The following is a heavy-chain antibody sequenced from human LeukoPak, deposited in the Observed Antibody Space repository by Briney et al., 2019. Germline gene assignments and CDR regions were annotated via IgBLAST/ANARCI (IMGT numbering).Heavy chain of an antibody. CDR3: ARDSRSHVDY. CDR2: IYYSGST. J-gene: IGHJ4*02. V-gene: IGHV4-39*02. Sequence: PSETLSLTCTVSGGSISSSNYYWGWIRQPPGKGLEWIGSIYYSGSTYYNPSLKSRVTISVDTSKNQFSLKLSSVTAADTAVYYCARDSRSHVDYWGQGTLVTVSS. CDR1: GGSISSSNYY.